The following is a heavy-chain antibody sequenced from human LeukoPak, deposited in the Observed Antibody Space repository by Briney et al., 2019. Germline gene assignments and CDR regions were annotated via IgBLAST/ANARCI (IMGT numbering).Heavy chain of an antibody. CDR1: GFTFRIYA. CDR2: ISSDGGST. V-gene: IGHV3-64D*06. Sequence: AGGSLRLSCSASGFTFRIYAMHWVRQAPGKGLESVSAISSDGGSTYYADSVKGRFTISRDNSKNTPYLQMSSLRAEDTAVYYCVKEEMGAHHAFDIWGQGTLVTVSS. CDR3: VKEEMGAHHAFDI. D-gene: IGHD1-26*01. J-gene: IGHJ3*02.